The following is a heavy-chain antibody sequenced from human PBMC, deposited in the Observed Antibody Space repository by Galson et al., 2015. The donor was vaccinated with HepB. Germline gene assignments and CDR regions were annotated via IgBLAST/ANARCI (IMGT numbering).Heavy chain of an antibody. CDR3: TTEGTMVRGVIITNWFDP. D-gene: IGHD3-10*01. CDR2: IKSKTDGGTT. CDR1: GFTFSNAW. Sequence: SLRLSCAASGFTFSNAWMSWVRQAPGKGLEWVGRIKSKTDGGTTDYAAPVKGRFTISRDDSKNTLYLQMNSLKTEDTAVYYCTTEGTMVRGVIITNWFDPWGQGTLVTVSS. J-gene: IGHJ5*02. V-gene: IGHV3-15*01.